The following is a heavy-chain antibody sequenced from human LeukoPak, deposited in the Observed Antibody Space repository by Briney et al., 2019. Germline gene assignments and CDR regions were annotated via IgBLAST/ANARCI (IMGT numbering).Heavy chain of an antibody. Sequence: GGSLRLSCAASGFTFDDYAMHWVRHAPGKGLEWVSGISWNSGSIGYADSVKGRFTISRDNAKNSLYLQMNSLRAEDTALYYCAKDIAYSSSWFYEGDAFDIWGQGTMVTVSS. D-gene: IGHD6-13*01. V-gene: IGHV3-9*01. CDR3: AKDIAYSSSWFYEGDAFDI. CDR2: ISWNSGSI. CDR1: GFTFDDYA. J-gene: IGHJ3*02.